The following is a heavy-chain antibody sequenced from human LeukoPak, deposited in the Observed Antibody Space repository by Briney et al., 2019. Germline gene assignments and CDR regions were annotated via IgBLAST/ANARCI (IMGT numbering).Heavy chain of an antibody. J-gene: IGHJ4*02. D-gene: IGHD5-12*01. V-gene: IGHV3-30*03. CDR1: GFTFSSYG. CDR3: ARESLVATKDY. CDR2: ISYDGSNK. Sequence: TGGSLRLSCAASGFTFSSYGMHWVRQAPGKGLEWVAVISYDGSNKYYADSVKGRFTISRDNSKNTLYLQMNSLRAEDTAVYYCARESLVATKDYWGQGTLVTVSS.